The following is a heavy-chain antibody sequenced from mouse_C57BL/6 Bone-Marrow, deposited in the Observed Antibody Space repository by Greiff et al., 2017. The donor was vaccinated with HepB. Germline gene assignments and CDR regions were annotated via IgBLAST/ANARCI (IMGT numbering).Heavy chain of an antibody. J-gene: IGHJ4*01. CDR3: ARDAAQDYAMDY. Sequence: EVKLVESGGGLVQSGRSLRLSCATSGFTFSDFYMEWVRQAPGKGLEWIAASRNKANDYTTKYSASVKGRFIVSRDTAQSILYLQMNALRAEDTAIYYCARDAAQDYAMDYWGQGTSVTVSS. V-gene: IGHV7-1*01. D-gene: IGHD3-2*02. CDR1: GFTFSDFY. CDR2: SRNKANDYTT.